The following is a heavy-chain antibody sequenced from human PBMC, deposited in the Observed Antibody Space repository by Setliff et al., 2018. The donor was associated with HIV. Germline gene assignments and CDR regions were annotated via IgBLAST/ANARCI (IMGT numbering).Heavy chain of an antibody. CDR1: GGSIRSRDNY. CDR2: IYYSGTT. CDR3: ARSSGYYSTVFY. D-gene: IGHD3-22*01. J-gene: IGHJ4*02. V-gene: IGHV4-39*07. Sequence: SETLSLTCTVSGGSIRSRDNYWGWIRQPPGKGLEWIGHIYYSGTTYYNPSLKSRVTMSVDTSKKQFSLKLTSVTAADTAVYYCARSSGYYSTVFYWGQGTRVTVSS.